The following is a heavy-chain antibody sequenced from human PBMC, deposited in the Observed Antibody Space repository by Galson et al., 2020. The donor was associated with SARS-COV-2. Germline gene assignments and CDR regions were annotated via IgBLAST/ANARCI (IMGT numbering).Heavy chain of an antibody. D-gene: IGHD2-15*01. CDR2: IYYSGST. J-gene: IGHJ6*02. V-gene: IGHV4-59*13. Sequence: SETLSLTCTVSGGSISSYYWSWIRQPPGKGLEWIGYIYYSGSTNYNPSLKSRVTISVDTSKNQFSLKLSSVTAADTAVYYCARDHTYCSGGSCYYYGMDVWGQGTTVTVSS. CDR1: GGSISSYY. CDR3: ARDHTYCSGGSCYYYGMDV.